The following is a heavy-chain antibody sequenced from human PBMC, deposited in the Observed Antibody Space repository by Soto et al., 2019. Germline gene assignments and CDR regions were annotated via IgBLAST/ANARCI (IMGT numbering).Heavy chain of an antibody. J-gene: IGHJ4*02. CDR3: ARGGGSSGSD. V-gene: IGHV4-59*01. Sequence: SETLSLTCTVSGVSISTYYWSWIRQPPGKGLEWIGYIYYSGSTNYNPSLKSRVTISVDTSKNQFSLKLSSVTAADTAVYYCARGGGSSGSDWGQGTLVTVSS. D-gene: IGHD5-12*01. CDR1: GVSISTYY. CDR2: IYYSGST.